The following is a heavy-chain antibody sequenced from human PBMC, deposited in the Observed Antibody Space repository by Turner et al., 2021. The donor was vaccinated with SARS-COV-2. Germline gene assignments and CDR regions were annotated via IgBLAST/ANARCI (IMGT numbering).Heavy chain of an antibody. V-gene: IGHV3-48*01. Sequence: EVHLVESGGGLVPPGGSLRLSCVASGFTFSTYSMNWVRQAPGKGLEWVSYIDSSSSTIYYADSVKGRFTISRDNAKNSLYLQMNSLRADDTAVYYCASPFDYWGQGTLVTVSS. CDR3: ASPFDY. CDR2: IDSSSSTI. J-gene: IGHJ4*02. CDR1: GFTFSTYS.